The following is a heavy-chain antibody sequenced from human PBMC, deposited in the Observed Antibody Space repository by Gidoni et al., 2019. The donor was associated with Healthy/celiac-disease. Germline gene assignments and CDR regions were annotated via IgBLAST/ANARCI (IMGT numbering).Heavy chain of an antibody. CDR1: GFTFGDYA. J-gene: IGHJ4*02. CDR3: TREPQWELLSFDY. Sequence: EVQLVESGGGLVKPGRSLRLSCTASGFTFGDYAMSWFRQSPGKGLEWVGFIRSKAYGGTTEYAASVKGRFTISRDDSKSIAYLQMNSLKTEDTAVYYCTREPQWELLSFDYWGQGTLVTVSS. D-gene: IGHD1-26*01. V-gene: IGHV3-49*05. CDR2: IRSKAYGGTT.